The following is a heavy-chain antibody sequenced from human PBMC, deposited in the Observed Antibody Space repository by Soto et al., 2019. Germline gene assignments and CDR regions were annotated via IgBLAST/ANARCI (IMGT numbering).Heavy chain of an antibody. V-gene: IGHV4-39*01. J-gene: IGHJ4*02. D-gene: IGHD3-3*01. CDR2: IYYSGST. CDR3: ARGGYYDFWSGYSNRYYFDS. CDR1: GGSISSSSNY. Sequence: SETLSLTCPVSGGSISSSSNYWGWIRKPPGKGLEWIGSIYYSGSTYYNPSLKSRVTISVDTSKNQFSLKLISVTAADTAVYYCARGGYYDFWSGYSNRYYFDSWGQGTLVTVSS.